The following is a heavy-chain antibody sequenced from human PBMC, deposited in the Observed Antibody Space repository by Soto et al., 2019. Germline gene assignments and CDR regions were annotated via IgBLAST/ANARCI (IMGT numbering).Heavy chain of an antibody. CDR1: GGSISSGGYY. D-gene: IGHD6-19*01. Sequence: SETLSLTCTVSGGSISSGGYYWSWIRQHPGKGLEWIGYIYYSGSTYYNPSLKSRVTISVDTSKNQFSLKLGSVTAADTAVYYCARDEVSVSGYYYGMDVWGQGTTVTVSS. CDR2: IYYSGST. J-gene: IGHJ6*02. V-gene: IGHV4-31*03. CDR3: ARDEVSVSGYYYGMDV.